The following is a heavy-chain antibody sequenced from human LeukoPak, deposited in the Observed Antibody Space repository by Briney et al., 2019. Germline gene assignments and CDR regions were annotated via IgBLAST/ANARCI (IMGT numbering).Heavy chain of an antibody. D-gene: IGHD6-13*01. Sequence: PGGSLRLSCAASGFTFSNAWMSWVRQAPGKGLEWVGRIKSKTDGGTTDYAAPVKGRFTISRDDSKNTLYLQTNSLKTEDTAVYYCTTLIYPGTFDYWGQGTLVTVSS. CDR1: GFTFSNAW. V-gene: IGHV3-15*01. J-gene: IGHJ4*02. CDR3: TTLIYPGTFDY. CDR2: IKSKTDGGTT.